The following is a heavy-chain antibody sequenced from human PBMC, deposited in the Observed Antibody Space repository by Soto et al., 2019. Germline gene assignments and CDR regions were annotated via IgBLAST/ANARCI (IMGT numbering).Heavy chain of an antibody. Sequence: AGGSLRLACAASGFTFTRYSMNWVRQAPGKGLEWVSSISSTTNYIYYGDSMKGRFTISRDNAKNSLYLEMNSLRAEDTAVYYCARESEDLPSNFAYWGQGTLVTVSS. CDR2: ISSTTNYI. V-gene: IGHV3-21*06. CDR1: GFTFTRYS. CDR3: ARESEDLPSNFAY. J-gene: IGHJ4*02.